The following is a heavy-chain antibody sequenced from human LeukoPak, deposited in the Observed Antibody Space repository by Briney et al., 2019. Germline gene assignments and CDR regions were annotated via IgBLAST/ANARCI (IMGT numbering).Heavy chain of an antibody. CDR1: GFTFSNVW. J-gene: IGHJ4*02. CDR3: ARDLTDYDILTGFDY. Sequence: GGSLRLSCAASGFTFSNVWMSWVRQAPGKGLEWVAVIWYDGSNKYYADSVKGRFTISRDNSKNTLYLQMNSLRAEDTAVYYCARDLTDYDILTGFDYWGQGTLVTVSS. D-gene: IGHD3-9*01. V-gene: IGHV3-33*08. CDR2: IWYDGSNK.